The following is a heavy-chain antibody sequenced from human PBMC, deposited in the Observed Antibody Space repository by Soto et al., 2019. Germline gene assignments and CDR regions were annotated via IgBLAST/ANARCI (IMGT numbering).Heavy chain of an antibody. CDR2: IIPILGIA. CDR3: ATGQQLVQGAFDI. V-gene: IGHV1-69*02. CDR1: GGTFSSYT. J-gene: IGHJ3*02. Sequence: SVKVSCKASGGTFSSYTISWVRQAPGQGLEWTGRIIPILGIANYAQKFQGRVTITADKSTSTAYMELSSLRSEDTAVYYCATGQQLVQGAFDIWGQGTMVTVS. D-gene: IGHD6-13*01.